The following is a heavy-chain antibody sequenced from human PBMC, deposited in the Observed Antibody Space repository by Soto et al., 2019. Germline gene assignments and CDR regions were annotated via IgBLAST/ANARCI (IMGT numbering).Heavy chain of an antibody. D-gene: IGHD2-2*01. CDR2: ISGSGGST. CDR3: AARERGYCSSTSCHYYYYGMDV. V-gene: IGHV3-23*01. CDR1: GFTFSSYA. Sequence: GGSLRLSCAASGFTFSSYAMSWVRQAPGKGLEWVSAISGSGGSTYYADSVKGRFTISRDNSKNTLYLQMNSLRAEDTAVYYCAARERGYCSSTSCHYYYYGMDVWGQGTTVTVSS. J-gene: IGHJ6*02.